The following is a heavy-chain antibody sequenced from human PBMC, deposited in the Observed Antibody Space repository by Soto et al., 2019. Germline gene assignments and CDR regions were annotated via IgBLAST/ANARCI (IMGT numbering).Heavy chain of an antibody. CDR2: IIPIFGTT. CDR3: ARVSSSWYKDYFDY. D-gene: IGHD6-13*01. J-gene: IGHJ4*02. Sequence: QVQLVQSGAAVKKPGSSVKVSCKASGGTFSNYAISWVRQAPGQGLEWMGGIIPIFGTTNYAQRFQGRVTITADESTSTAYMELSSLRSEDTAAYYCARVSSSWYKDYFDYWGQGTLVTVSS. V-gene: IGHV1-69*12. CDR1: GGTFSNYA.